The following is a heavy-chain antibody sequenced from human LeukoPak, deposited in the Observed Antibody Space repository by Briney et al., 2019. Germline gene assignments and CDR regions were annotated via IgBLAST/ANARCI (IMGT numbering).Heavy chain of an antibody. CDR2: ISAYNGNT. D-gene: IGHD4-17*01. Sequence: ASVKVSCKASGYTFTSYGISWVRQAPGQGLEWMGWISAYNGNTNYAQKFQGRVTMTRDTSISTAYMELSRLRSDDTAVYYCASIHYGDPNFDYWGQGTLVTVSS. J-gene: IGHJ4*02. CDR1: GYTFTSYG. V-gene: IGHV1-18*01. CDR3: ASIHYGDPNFDY.